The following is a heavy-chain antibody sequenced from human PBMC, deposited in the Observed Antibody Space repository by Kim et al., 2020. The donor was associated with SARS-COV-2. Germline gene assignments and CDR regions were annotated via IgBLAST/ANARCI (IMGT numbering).Heavy chain of an antibody. V-gene: IGHV4-31*03. CDR2: IYYSGST. CDR3: ARGVWREGATLDYYYYGMDV. D-gene: IGHD1-26*01. Sequence: SETLSLTCTVSGGSISSCGYYWSWIRQHPGKGLEWIGYIYYSGSTYYNPSLKSRVTISVDTSKNQFSLKLSSVTAADTAVYYCARGVWREGATLDYYYYGMDVWGQGTTVTVSS. J-gene: IGHJ6*02. CDR1: GGSISSCGYY.